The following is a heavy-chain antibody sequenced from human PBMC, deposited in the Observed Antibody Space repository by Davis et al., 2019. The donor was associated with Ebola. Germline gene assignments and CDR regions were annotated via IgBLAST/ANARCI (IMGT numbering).Heavy chain of an antibody. D-gene: IGHD1-26*01. J-gene: IGHJ2*01. V-gene: IGHV4-4*07. CDR1: GGSIRNYY. CDR2: IYSTGSA. CDR3: ARDQQGRSSYYSNWYFDL. Sequence: PGGSLRLSCTVSGGSIRNYYWSWIRQPAGKGLEWIGRIYSTGSADYNASLMSRLTMSVDTSKNQFSLNLNSLTAADTAVYYFARDQQGRSSYYSNWYFDLWGRGTLVTVSS.